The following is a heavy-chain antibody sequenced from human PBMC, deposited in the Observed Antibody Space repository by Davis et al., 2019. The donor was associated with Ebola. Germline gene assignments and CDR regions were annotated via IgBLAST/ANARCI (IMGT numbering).Heavy chain of an antibody. J-gene: IGHJ4*02. D-gene: IGHD3-22*01. Sequence: GGSLRLSCAASGFTFDDYAMHWVRQAPGKGLEWVSGISWNSGSIGYADSVKGRFTISRDNAKNSLYLQMNSLRAEDTALYYCAARRNYYDSSGYYYFDYWGQGTLVTVSS. CDR1: GFTFDDYA. V-gene: IGHV3-9*01. CDR3: AARRNYYDSSGYYYFDY. CDR2: ISWNSGSI.